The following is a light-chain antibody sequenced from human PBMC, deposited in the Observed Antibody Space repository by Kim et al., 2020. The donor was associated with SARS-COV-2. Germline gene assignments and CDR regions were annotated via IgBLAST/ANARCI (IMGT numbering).Light chain of an antibody. CDR3: QQYSRDSRT. CDR2: DAS. J-gene: IGKJ1*01. CDR1: QGIGTW. Sequence: SAVGDRVTIACRASQGIGTWLAWYQQKPGKAPKLPIFDASKLQSRVPSRCSGSGSGTQFTLTISSLQPDDYGTYFCQQYSRDSRTFGQGTKVDIK. V-gene: IGKV1-5*01.